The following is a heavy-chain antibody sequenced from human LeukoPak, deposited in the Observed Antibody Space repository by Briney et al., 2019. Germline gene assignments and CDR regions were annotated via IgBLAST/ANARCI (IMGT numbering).Heavy chain of an antibody. J-gene: IGHJ5*02. CDR2: IKSKTDGGTT. CDR3: TKVGGSNWIYWFDP. D-gene: IGHD6-13*01. CDR1: AFSFNNAW. Sequence: GGSLRLSCAASAFSFNNAWMSWVRQAPGKGLEWVGRIKSKTDGGTTDYAAPVKGRFTISRDDSKNTLYLQMNSLKTEDTAVYYCTKVGGSNWIYWFDPWGQGTLVTVSS. V-gene: IGHV3-15*01.